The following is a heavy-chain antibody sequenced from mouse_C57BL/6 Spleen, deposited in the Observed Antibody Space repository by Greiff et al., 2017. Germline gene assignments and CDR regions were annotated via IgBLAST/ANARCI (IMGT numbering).Heavy chain of an antibody. CDR1: GFSLTSYG. Sequence: VKLVESGPGLVQPSQSLSITCTVSGFSLTSYGVHWVRQSPGKGLEWLGVIWRGGSTDYNAAFMSRLSITKDNSKSQVFFKMNSLQADDTAIYYCAKGGGRDYAMDYWGQGTSVTVSS. J-gene: IGHJ4*01. CDR3: AKGGGRDYAMDY. V-gene: IGHV2-5*01. D-gene: IGHD1-1*02. CDR2: IWRGGST.